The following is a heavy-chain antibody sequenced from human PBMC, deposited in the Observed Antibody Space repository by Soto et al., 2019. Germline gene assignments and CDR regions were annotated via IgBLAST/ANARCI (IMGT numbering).Heavy chain of an antibody. CDR1: GFTFSSYE. CDR3: ARRFGELSYYYYGMEI. D-gene: IGHD3-10*01. Sequence: GGSLRLSCAASGFTFSSYEMNWVRQAPGKGLEWVSYISSSGSTIYYADSVKGRFTISRDNAKNSLYLQMNSLRAEDTAVYYCARRFGELSYYYYGMEIWGQGTTVTVSS. CDR2: ISSSGSTI. J-gene: IGHJ6*02. V-gene: IGHV3-48*03.